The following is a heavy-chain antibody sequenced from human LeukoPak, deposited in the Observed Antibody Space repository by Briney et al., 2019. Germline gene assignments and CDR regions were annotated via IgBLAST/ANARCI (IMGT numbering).Heavy chain of an antibody. V-gene: IGHV4-39*07. Sequence: PSETLSLTCTVSGGSISSSSYYWGWIRQPPGKGLEWIGEIYHSGSTTYNTSLMSRLTISLDKSNNQFSLRLTSVTAADTAVYYCTRRTANGLEGFDFWGQGTMVTVSS. CDR2: IYHSGST. CDR3: TRRTANGLEGFDF. CDR1: GGSISSSSYY. J-gene: IGHJ3*01. D-gene: IGHD2-8*01.